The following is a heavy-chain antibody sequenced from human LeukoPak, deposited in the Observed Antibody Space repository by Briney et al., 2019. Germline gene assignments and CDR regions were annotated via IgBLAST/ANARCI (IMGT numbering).Heavy chain of an antibody. CDR2: ISSSGSTI. V-gene: IGHV3-11*04. CDR3: ARESAHCGGDCYDY. Sequence: KPGGSLRLSCAASGFTFSDYYMSWIRQAPGKGLEWVSYISSSGSTIYYADSVKGRFTISRDNAKSSLFLQMNSLRVEDTAIYYCARESAHCGGDCYDYWGQGTLVTVSS. J-gene: IGHJ4*02. CDR1: GFTFSDYY. D-gene: IGHD2-21*01.